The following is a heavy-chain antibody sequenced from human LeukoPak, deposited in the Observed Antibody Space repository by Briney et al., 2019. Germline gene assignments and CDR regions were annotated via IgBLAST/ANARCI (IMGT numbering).Heavy chain of an antibody. J-gene: IGHJ4*02. CDR3: ITDHRGY. Sequence: PGGSLRLSCAASGFTFSSYGMHWVRQAPGKGLEWVGRIKSKTDGGTGGYAAPVKGRFTISRDDSKNTLYLQMNSLIAEDTAVYYCITDHRGYWGQGTLVTVSS. CDR2: IKSKTDGGTG. CDR1: GFTFSSYG. V-gene: IGHV3-15*01.